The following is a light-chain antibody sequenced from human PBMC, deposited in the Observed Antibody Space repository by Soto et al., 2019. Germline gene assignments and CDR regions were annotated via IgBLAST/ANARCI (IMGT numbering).Light chain of an antibody. J-gene: IGKJ1*01. CDR1: QSITIW. CDR2: KAS. CDR3: QQYNSYPWT. Sequence: DIQMTQSPSTLSASVGDRVTITCRASQSITIWLAWYQQKPGKAPKLLIYKASSLESGVPSRFSGSGSETEFTLTISSLQPDDFATYYCQQYNSYPWTFGQGTKVEIK. V-gene: IGKV1-5*03.